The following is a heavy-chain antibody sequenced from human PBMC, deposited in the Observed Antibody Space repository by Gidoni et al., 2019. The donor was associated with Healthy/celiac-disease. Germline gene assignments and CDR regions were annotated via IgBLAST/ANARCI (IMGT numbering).Heavy chain of an antibody. Sequence: QVKLVQSRAEVKKPGAAVKVSSKVSGYTRTELSMHWVRQAPGKGLEWMGGFDPEDGETIYAQKFQGRVTMTEDTSTDTAYMELSSLRSEDTAVYYCATEGPGSYGWFDPWGQGTLVTVSS. D-gene: IGHD1-26*01. CDR2: FDPEDGET. J-gene: IGHJ5*02. V-gene: IGHV1-24*01. CDR3: ATEGPGSYGWFDP. CDR1: GYTRTELS.